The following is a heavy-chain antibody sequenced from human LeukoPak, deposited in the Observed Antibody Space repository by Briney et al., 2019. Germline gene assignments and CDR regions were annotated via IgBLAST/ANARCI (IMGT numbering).Heavy chain of an antibody. CDR3: ARDLGDGYNCFDY. Sequence: GGSLRLSCAASGFTFSSYSMNWVRQAPGKGLEWVSSISSSSSYIYYADSVKGRFTISRDNAKNSLYLQMNSLRAEDTAVYYCARDLGDGYNCFDYWGQGTLVTVSS. CDR2: ISSSSSYI. J-gene: IGHJ4*02. V-gene: IGHV3-21*01. D-gene: IGHD5-24*01. CDR1: GFTFSSYS.